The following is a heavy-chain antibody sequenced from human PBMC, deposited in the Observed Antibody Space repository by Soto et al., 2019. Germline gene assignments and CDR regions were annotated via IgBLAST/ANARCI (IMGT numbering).Heavy chain of an antibody. D-gene: IGHD5-18*01. CDR3: ARAEAPAMVDY. V-gene: IGHV4-38-2*01. J-gene: IGHJ4*02. CDR2: IYHSGST. Sequence: PSETLSLTFAVSGYSISSCYYWGWIRQPPGKGLEWIGSIYHSGSTYYNPSLKSRVTISVDTSKNQFSLKLSSVTAADTAVYYCARAEAPAMVDYWGQGTLVTVSS. CDR1: GYSISSCYY.